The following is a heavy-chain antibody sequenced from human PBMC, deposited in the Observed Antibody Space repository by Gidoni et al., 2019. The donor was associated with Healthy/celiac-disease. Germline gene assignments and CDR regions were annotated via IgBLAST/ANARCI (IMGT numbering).Heavy chain of an antibody. Sequence: QVQLVQSGAEVKKPRSSVKVSCNASGGTFSSYAISWVRQAPGQGLEWMGGSIPIFGTANYAHTFQGRVTITADESTSTAYMELSSLRSEDRAVYYCERRQMLLSDYYYNGMDVWGQGTTVTVSS. D-gene: IGHD2-15*01. CDR1: GGTFSSYA. CDR3: ERRQMLLSDYYYNGMDV. CDR2: SIPIFGTA. J-gene: IGHJ6*02. V-gene: IGHV1-69*01.